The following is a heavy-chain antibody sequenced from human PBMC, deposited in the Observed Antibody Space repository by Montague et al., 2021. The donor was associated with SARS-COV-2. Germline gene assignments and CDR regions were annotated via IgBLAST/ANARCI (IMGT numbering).Heavy chain of an antibody. Sequence: SLRLSCAASGFTFSSYEMNWVRQAPGKGLEWVSYISSSGSSIYYADSVKGRFTISRDNAKNSLYLQMNSLRAEDTAVYYCAREGYYDSCGYPLSYWGQGTLVTVSS. V-gene: IGHV3-48*03. J-gene: IGHJ4*02. D-gene: IGHD3-22*01. CDR3: AREGYYDSCGYPLSY. CDR2: ISSSGSSI. CDR1: GFTFSSYE.